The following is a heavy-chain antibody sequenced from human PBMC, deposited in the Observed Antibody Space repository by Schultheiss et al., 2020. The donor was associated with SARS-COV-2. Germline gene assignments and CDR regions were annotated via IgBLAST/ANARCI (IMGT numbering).Heavy chain of an antibody. CDR1: GFTFSSYD. V-gene: IGHV3-74*01. CDR2: IYSDGSET. D-gene: IGHD1-26*01. CDR3: AKDRWELLGNFDY. J-gene: IGHJ4*02. Sequence: GGSLRLSCAASGFTFSSYDMHWVRQAPGKGLVWVSRIYSDGSETRYADSVKGRFTISRDNSKNTLYLQMNSLRAEDTAVYYCAKDRWELLGNFDYWGQGTLVTVSS.